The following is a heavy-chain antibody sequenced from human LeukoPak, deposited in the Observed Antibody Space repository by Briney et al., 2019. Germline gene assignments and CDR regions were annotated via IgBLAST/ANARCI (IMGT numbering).Heavy chain of an antibody. CDR3: ARGNYYGSGSYHLEYYYYYMDV. J-gene: IGHJ6*03. V-gene: IGHV4-4*07. CDR2: IYTSGST. D-gene: IGHD3-10*01. Sequence: SETLSLTCTVSGGSISSYYWSWIRQPAGKGLEWIGRIYTSGSTNYNPSLKSRVTMSVDTSKNQFSLKLSSVTAADTAVYYCARGNYYGSGSYHLEYYYYYMDVWGKGTTVTISS. CDR1: GGSISSYY.